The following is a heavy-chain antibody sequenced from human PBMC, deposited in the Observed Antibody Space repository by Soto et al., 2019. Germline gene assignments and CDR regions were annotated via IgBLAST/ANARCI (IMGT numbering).Heavy chain of an antibody. Sequence: PSETLSLTCAVSGGSISSGGYSWSWIRQPPGKGLEWIGCIYHSGSTYYNPSLKSRVTISVDTSKNQFSLKLSSVTAADTAVYYCARDNILGILYGGMDVWGQGTTVTVSS. CDR1: GGSISSGGYS. CDR3: ARDNILGILYGGMDV. V-gene: IGHV4-30-2*05. J-gene: IGHJ6*02. CDR2: IYHSGST. D-gene: IGHD3-3*01.